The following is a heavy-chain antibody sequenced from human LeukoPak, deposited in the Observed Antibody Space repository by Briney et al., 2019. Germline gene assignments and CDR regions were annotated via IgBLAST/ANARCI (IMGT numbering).Heavy chain of an antibody. V-gene: IGHV3-9*01. CDR2: ISWNSGSI. D-gene: IGHD5-12*01. J-gene: IGHJ4*02. CDR1: GFTFDDYA. CDR3: ARDNAGYDY. Sequence: GGSLRLSCAASGFTFDDYAMHWVRQAPGKGLEWVSGISWNSGSIGYADSVKGRFTISRDNAKNSLYLQMNSLRAEDTAVYYCARDNAGYDYWGQGTPVTVSS.